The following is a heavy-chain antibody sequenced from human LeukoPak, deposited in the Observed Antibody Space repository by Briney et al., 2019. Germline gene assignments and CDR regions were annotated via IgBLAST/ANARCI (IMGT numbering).Heavy chain of an antibody. Sequence: PSETLSLTCTVSGGSISSYYWSWSRQPAGKGLEWIGRIYTSGSNNYNPSLKSRVTMSVDTSKNQFSLKLSSVTAADTAVYYCARRGDCTNGVCRSYWYFDLWGRGTLVTVSS. CDR1: GGSISSYY. J-gene: IGHJ2*01. CDR2: IYTSGSN. CDR3: ARRGDCTNGVCRSYWYFDL. V-gene: IGHV4-4*07. D-gene: IGHD2-8*01.